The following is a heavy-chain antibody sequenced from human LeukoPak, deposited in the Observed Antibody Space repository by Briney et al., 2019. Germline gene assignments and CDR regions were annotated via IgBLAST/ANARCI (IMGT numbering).Heavy chain of an antibody. CDR1: GGTFSSYA. J-gene: IGHJ6*03. Sequence: SVKVSCKASGGTFSSYAISWVRQAPGQGLEWMGGIIPIFGTANYAQKFQGRVTITTDESMSTAYMELSSLRSEDTAVYYCASHLYRRARGDYYYYMDVWGKGTTVTVSS. CDR2: IIPIFGTA. D-gene: IGHD3-10*01. V-gene: IGHV1-69*05. CDR3: ASHLYRRARGDYYYYMDV.